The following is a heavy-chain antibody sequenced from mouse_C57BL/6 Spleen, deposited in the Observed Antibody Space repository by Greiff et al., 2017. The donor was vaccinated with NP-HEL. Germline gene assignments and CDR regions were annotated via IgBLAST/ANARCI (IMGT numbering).Heavy chain of an antibody. CDR1: GFNIKDYY. CDR2: IDPEDGDT. CDR3: TTWGGNGGY. V-gene: IGHV14-1*01. J-gene: IGHJ2*01. D-gene: IGHD2-1*01. Sequence: EVQLQQSGAELVRPGASVKLSCTASGFNIKDYYMHWVKQRPEQGLEWIGRIDPEDGDTEYAPKFPGKATMTADTYSNTAYLPLRSLTSGDTAAYYCTTWGGNGGYWGQGTTLTVAS.